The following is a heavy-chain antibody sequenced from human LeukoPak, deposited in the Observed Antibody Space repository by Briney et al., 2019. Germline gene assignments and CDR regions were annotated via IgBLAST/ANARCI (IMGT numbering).Heavy chain of an antibody. V-gene: IGHV3-33*06. D-gene: IGHD1-26*01. Sequence: GGSLRLSCAASGFTFSSYGMHWVRQAPGKGLEWVAVIWYDGSNKYYADSVKGRFTISRDNSKNTLYLQMNSLRAEDTAVYYCAKSPSGSYYSLYFDYWGQGTLVTVSS. J-gene: IGHJ4*02. CDR3: AKSPSGSYYSLYFDY. CDR2: IWYDGSNK. CDR1: GFTFSSYG.